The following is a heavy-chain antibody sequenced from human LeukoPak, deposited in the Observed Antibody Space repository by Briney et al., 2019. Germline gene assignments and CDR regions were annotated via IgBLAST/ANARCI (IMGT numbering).Heavy chain of an antibody. J-gene: IGHJ4*02. CDR1: GGAFSDYL. Sequence: SETLSLTCAVYGGAFSDYLWSWIYEFPGKGLEWIGEINHSGDTNYNPSLKSRVTISVDTSKNQFSLKLSSVTAADTAVYYCARGRQLNSWGQGSLVTVSS. CDR3: ARGRQLNS. V-gene: IGHV4-34*01. CDR2: INHSGDT. D-gene: IGHD1-1*01.